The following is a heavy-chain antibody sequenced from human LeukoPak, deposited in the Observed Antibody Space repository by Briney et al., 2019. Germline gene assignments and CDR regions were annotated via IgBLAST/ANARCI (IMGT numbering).Heavy chain of an antibody. Sequence: GESLQISCKGSGYSFTTYWIAWVRQMPGKGLEWMGIICPGDSDTRYSPSFQGQVTISADKSISTAYLQWSSLKASDTAIYYCARRRSGYYGSRSFDYWGQGTLVTVSS. D-gene: IGHD3-9*01. J-gene: IGHJ4*02. CDR1: GYSFTTYW. V-gene: IGHV5-51*01. CDR2: ICPGDSDT. CDR3: ARRRSGYYGSRSFDY.